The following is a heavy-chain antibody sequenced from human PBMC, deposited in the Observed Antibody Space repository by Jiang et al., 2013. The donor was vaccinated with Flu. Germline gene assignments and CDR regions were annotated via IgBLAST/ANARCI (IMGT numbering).Heavy chain of an antibody. J-gene: IGHJ4*02. D-gene: IGHD3-22*01. CDR2: IMPIFGTA. V-gene: IGHV1-69*15. Sequence: FNSQTITWVRQAPGQGLEWMGSIMPIFGTANYAQKFQGRVTFTADASTSTAYMELSSLRSEDTAVYYCAREGLRNFYDTTGTLDSWGQGTLVTVSS. CDR1: FNSQT. CDR3: AREGLRNFYDTTGTLDS.